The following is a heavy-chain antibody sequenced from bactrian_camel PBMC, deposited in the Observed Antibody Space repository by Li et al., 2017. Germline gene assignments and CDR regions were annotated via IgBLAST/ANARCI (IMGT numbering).Heavy chain of an antibody. CDR2: IEQDGNT. CDR3: AADPRWWLLLQDARYNY. V-gene: IGHV3S53*01. Sequence: HVQLVESGGGSVQTGGTLRLSCSISGYTATTYAKLYYMSRCLGWFRQAPGKEREGIQREEVATIEQDGNTQYADSVKGRFTISQDNAKNTLYLQMNSLKPEDTAMYYCAADPRWWLLLQDARYNYWGQGTQVTVS. D-gene: IGHD2*01. J-gene: IGHJ4*01. CDR1: GYTATTYA.